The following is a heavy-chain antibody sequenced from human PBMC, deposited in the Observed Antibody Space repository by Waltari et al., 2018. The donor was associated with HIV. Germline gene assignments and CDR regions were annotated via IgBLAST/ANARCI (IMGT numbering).Heavy chain of an antibody. D-gene: IGHD3-16*01. V-gene: IGHV3-74*01. Sequence: EVQLVESGGGLVKPGGSLRLSCAASRFTFSSYWMHWVRQAPGKGLVWVSRINSDGSSTNYADSVKGRFTISRDNAKNTVYLQMNSLRAEDTALYYCASLYNYVWGSPPPFDYWGQGTLVTVSS. CDR1: RFTFSSYW. CDR3: ASLYNYVWGSPPPFDY. J-gene: IGHJ4*02. CDR2: INSDGSST.